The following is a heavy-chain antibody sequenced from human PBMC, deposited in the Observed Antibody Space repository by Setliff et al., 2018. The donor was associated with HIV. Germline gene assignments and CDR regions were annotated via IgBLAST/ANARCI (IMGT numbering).Heavy chain of an antibody. V-gene: IGHV1-69*04. D-gene: IGHD3-10*01. CDR1: GGTFSRYT. Sequence: ASVKVSCKASGGTFSRYTINWVRQAPSQGLEWMERIIPDLGITNYAQEFQDRVTLTADRSTTTAYMQLSSLRSEDTAIYYCATEDESGGNYSDYWAQGTLVTVSS. CDR3: ATEDESGGNYSDY. CDR2: IIPDLGIT. J-gene: IGHJ4*02.